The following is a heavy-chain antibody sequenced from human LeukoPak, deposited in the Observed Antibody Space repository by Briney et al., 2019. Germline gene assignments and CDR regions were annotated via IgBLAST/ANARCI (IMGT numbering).Heavy chain of an antibody. CDR2: INPDGNKK. Sequence: PGGSLGLSCAVSGLTFSSSWMDWVRQAPGKGLEWVASINPDGNKKYSADSVKGRFTISRDNAENSLYLQMNSLRVEDTAFYYCARDLAYSRLDYWGQGMLVTVSS. V-gene: IGHV3-7*01. D-gene: IGHD5-18*01. J-gene: IGHJ4*02. CDR1: GLTFSSSW. CDR3: ARDLAYSRLDY.